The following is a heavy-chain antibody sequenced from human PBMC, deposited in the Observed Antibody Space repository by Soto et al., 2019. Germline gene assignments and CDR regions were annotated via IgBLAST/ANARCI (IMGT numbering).Heavy chain of an antibody. CDR3: ARLDRNHIAVAGYFDY. CDR1: GGSISSSSYY. V-gene: IGHV4-39*01. CDR2: IYYSGST. J-gene: IGHJ4*02. D-gene: IGHD6-19*01. Sequence: SETLSLTCTVSGGSISSSSYYWGWIRQPPGKGLEWIGSIYYSGSTYYNPSLKSRVTISVDTSKNQFSLKLSSVTAADTAVYYCARLDRNHIAVAGYFDYWGQGTLVTVS.